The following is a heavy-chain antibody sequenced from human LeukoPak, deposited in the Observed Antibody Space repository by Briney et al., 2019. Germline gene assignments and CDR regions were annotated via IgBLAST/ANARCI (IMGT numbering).Heavy chain of an antibody. CDR3: ARTVFGAYNWFDP. Sequence: GGSLRLSCAASGFTFSSYWMNWVRQAPGKGLEWVSSISSTSNYINYADSVKGRFTISRDNAKSSLYLQMNSLRVDDTAVYYCARTVFGAYNWFDPWGQGALVTVSS. CDR2: ISSTSNYI. J-gene: IGHJ5*02. V-gene: IGHV3-21*01. D-gene: IGHD3-3*01. CDR1: GFTFSSYW.